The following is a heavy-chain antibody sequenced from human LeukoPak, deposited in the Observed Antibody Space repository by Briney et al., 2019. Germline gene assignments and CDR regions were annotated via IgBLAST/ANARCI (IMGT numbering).Heavy chain of an antibody. V-gene: IGHV3-7*01. CDR3: ARVPSLSTVTYNWFHR. D-gene: IGHD4-17*01. J-gene: IGHJ5*02. CDR1: GFTFSSYW. Sequence: PGGSLRLSCAASGFTFSSYWMSWVRQAPGKGLEWVANIKQDGGEKYYVDSVKGRFTISRDNANNSLYLQLNSLRAEDTAVYYCARVPSLSTVTYNWFHRWGQGTLVTVSS. CDR2: IKQDGGEK.